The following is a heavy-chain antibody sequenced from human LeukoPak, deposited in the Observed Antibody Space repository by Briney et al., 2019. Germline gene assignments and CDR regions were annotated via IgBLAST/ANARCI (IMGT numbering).Heavy chain of an antibody. Sequence: SGGSLRLSCAASGFTFRSYAMSWVRQAPGKGLEWVSVISGSGGSTYYADSVKGRFTISRDNSKNTLYLQMNSLRAEDTAVYYCARDERVHYDSSGYYWVDYWGQGTLVTVSS. D-gene: IGHD3-22*01. CDR3: ARDERVHYDSSGYYWVDY. CDR2: ISGSGGST. V-gene: IGHV3-23*01. CDR1: GFTFRSYA. J-gene: IGHJ4*02.